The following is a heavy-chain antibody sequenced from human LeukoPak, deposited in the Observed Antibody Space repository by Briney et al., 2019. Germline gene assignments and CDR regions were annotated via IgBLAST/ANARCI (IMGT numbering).Heavy chain of an antibody. CDR2: MSAYNGNT. CDR1: GYTFTSYG. V-gene: IGHV1-18*01. Sequence: ASVKVSCKASGYTFTSYGISWVRQAPGQGLEWMGWMSAYNGNTNYAQKLQGRVTMTTDTSTSTAYMELRSLRSDDTAVYYCARDRLNIVVVPAGRNDAFDIWGQGTMVTVSS. J-gene: IGHJ3*02. CDR3: ARDRLNIVVVPAGRNDAFDI. D-gene: IGHD2-2*01.